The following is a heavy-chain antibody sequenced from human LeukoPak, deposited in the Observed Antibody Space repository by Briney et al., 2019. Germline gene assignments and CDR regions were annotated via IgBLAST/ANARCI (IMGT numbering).Heavy chain of an antibody. Sequence: SETLSLTCAVYGGSFSGYYWSWIRQPPGKGLEWIGEINNSGSTNYNPSLKSRVTISVDTSKNQFSLKLSSVTAADTAVYYCARRAPPHADQPGISTQHGLNWFDHWGQGTLVTVSS. D-gene: IGHD1-14*01. CDR3: ARRAPPHADQPGISTQHGLNWFDH. V-gene: IGHV4-34*01. CDR1: GGSFSGYY. CDR2: INNSGST. J-gene: IGHJ5*02.